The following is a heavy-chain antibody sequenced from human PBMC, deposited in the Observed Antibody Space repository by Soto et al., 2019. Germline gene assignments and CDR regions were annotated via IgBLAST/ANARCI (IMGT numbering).Heavy chain of an antibody. Sequence: EVQLVESGGGLVQPGGSLRLSCAASGFTLSSYSMNWVRQAPGKGLEWVSYISSSSSTIYYADSVKGRFTISRDNAKNSMWLQMNSLRGEDTAVYYCARGGAYKIDYWGQGTLVTVSS. CDR3: ARGGAYKIDY. V-gene: IGHV3-48*01. CDR1: GFTLSSYS. J-gene: IGHJ4*02. CDR2: ISSSSSTI. D-gene: IGHD1-20*01.